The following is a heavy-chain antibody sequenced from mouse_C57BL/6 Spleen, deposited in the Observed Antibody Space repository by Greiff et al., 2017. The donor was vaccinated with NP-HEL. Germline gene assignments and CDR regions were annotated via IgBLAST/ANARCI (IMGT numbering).Heavy chain of an antibody. CDR2: IDPENGDT. CDR3: TTDDYGSDWFAY. V-gene: IGHV14-4*01. Sequence: EVHLVESGAELVRPGASVKLSCTASGFNITDDYMHWVKQRPEQGLEWIGWIDPENGDTEYASKFQGKATITADTSSNTAYLQLSSLTSEDTAVYYGTTDDYGSDWFAYWGQGTLVTVSA. CDR1: GFNITDDY. D-gene: IGHD2-4*01. J-gene: IGHJ3*01.